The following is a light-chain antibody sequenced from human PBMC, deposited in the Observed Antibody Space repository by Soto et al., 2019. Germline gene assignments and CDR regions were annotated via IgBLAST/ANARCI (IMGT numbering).Light chain of an antibody. V-gene: IGKV1-9*01. J-gene: IGKJ1*01. CDR3: QQLNSYPRA. CDR2: AAS. CDR1: QPISSY. Sequence: QLTQSPSSLSASVGDRVTITCRASQPISSYLAWYQQKPGTAPKLLIYAASTLQSGVPSRFSGSASGTDFTLTISSLQPEDFATYYCQQLNSYPRAFGQGTKVDIK.